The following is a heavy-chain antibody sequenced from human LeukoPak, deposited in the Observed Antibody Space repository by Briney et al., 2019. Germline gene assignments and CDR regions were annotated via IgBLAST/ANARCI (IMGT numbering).Heavy chain of an antibody. D-gene: IGHD2-2*01. CDR2: IHWNGGST. CDR3: ATHDCSSTSCFSY. Sequence: AGSLTLSCAASGFSFDDYGMSWVRQAPGNGLEWVSGIHWNGGSTGYADSVKGRFTISRDNAKNSLYLQMNSLRAEDTALYYCATHDCSSTSCFSYWGQGTLVTVSS. CDR1: GFSFDDYG. V-gene: IGHV3-20*04. J-gene: IGHJ4*02.